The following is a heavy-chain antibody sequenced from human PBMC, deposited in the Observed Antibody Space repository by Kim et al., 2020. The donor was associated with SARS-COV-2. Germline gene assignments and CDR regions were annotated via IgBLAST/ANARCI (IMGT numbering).Heavy chain of an antibody. CDR3: ARDEGIVVYNPTRLHKPFDY. CDR1: GGSISSSSYY. CDR2: IYYSGST. J-gene: IGHJ4*02. Sequence: SETLSLTCTVSGGSISSSSYYWGWIRQPPGKGLEWIGSIYYSGSTYYNPSLKSRVTISVDTSKNQFSLKLSSVTAADTAVYYCARDEGIVVYNPTRLHKPFDYWGQGTLVTVSS. D-gene: IGHD3-22*01. V-gene: IGHV4-39*07.